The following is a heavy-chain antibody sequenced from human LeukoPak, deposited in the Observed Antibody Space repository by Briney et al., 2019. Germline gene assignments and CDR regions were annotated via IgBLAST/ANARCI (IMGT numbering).Heavy chain of an antibody. Sequence: SETVSLTCTVSSGSISSYYWMWMRHPPGKARMGLGYIYYSGSTNYNPSHKSRVTISVATSRNEFSQKLSSVTDADTVVYYCARHHSGGYYTRPGLFDYWGQGTLVTVSS. J-gene: IGHJ4*02. D-gene: IGHD3-10*01. CDR1: SGSISSYY. CDR2: IYYSGST. CDR3: ARHHSGGYYTRPGLFDY. V-gene: IGHV4-59*08.